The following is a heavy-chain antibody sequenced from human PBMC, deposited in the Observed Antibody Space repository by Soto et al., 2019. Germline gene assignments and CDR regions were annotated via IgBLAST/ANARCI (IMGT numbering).Heavy chain of an antibody. CDR3: ARFRAGYDSSGYYNYFDY. CDR1: GGTFSSYA. CDR2: IIPIFGTA. V-gene: IGHV1-69*13. D-gene: IGHD3-22*01. Sequence: ASVKVSCKASGGTFSSYAISWVRQAPGQGLEWMGGIIPIFGTANYAQKFQGRVTITADESTSTAYMELSSLRSEDTAVYYCARFRAGYDSSGYYNYFDYWGQGTLVTVSS. J-gene: IGHJ4*02.